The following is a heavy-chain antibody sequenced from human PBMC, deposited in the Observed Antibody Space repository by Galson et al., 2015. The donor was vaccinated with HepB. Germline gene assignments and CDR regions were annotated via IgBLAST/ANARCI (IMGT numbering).Heavy chain of an antibody. Sequence: SLRLSCAASGFTFSSYSMNWVRQAPGKGLEWVSYISSSSSTIYYADSVKGRFTISRDNAKNSLYLQMNSLRAEDTAVYYCARENLVHFDYWGQGTLVTVSS. CDR3: ARENLVHFDY. CDR2: ISSSSSTI. CDR1: GFTFSSYS. D-gene: IGHD1-14*01. V-gene: IGHV3-48*01. J-gene: IGHJ4*02.